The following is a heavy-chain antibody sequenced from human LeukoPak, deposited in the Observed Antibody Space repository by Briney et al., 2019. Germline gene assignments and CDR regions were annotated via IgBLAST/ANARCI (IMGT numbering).Heavy chain of an antibody. D-gene: IGHD3-9*01. CDR2: IYYSGST. CDR1: GGSLSSYY. J-gene: IGHJ3*02. V-gene: IGHV4-59*01. Sequence: SETLSLTCTVSGGSLSSYYWSWIRQPPGKGLEWIGYIYYSGSTNYNPSLKSRVTISVDTSKNQFSLKLSSVTAADTAVYYCAREYDTLRAFDIWGQGTMVTVSS. CDR3: AREYDTLRAFDI.